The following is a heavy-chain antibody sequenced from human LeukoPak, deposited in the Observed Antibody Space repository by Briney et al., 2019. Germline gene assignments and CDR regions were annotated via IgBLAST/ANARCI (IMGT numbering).Heavy chain of an antibody. CDR2: IRQDGSEK. CDR3: ARDLAGPPQEAFDI. J-gene: IGHJ3*02. CDR1: GFTFSSYW. V-gene: IGHV3-7*01. Sequence: GGSLRLSCAASGFTFSSYWMSWVRQAPGKGLEWVANIRQDGSEKYYVDSVRGRFTISRVNAENSLFLQMNSLRAEDTAVYYCARDLAGPPQEAFDIWGQGTMVTVS.